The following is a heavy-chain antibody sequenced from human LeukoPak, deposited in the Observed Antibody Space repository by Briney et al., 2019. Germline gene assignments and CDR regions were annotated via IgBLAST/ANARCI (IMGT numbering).Heavy chain of an antibody. J-gene: IGHJ4*02. CDR1: GGSISSYY. D-gene: IGHD3-3*01. V-gene: IGHV4-59*01. CDR2: IYYSGST. Sequence: PSETLSLTCTVSGGSISSYYWSWIRQPPGKGLEWIGYIYYSGSTNYNPSLKSRVTISVDTSKNQFSLKLSSVTAADTAVYYCARLEWFGHGPAYWGQGTLVTASS. CDR3: ARLEWFGHGPAY.